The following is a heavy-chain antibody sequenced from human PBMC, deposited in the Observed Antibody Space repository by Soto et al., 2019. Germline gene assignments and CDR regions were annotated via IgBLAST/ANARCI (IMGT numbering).Heavy chain of an antibody. CDR2: IYYRGNA. J-gene: IGHJ4*02. V-gene: IGHV4-39*01. CDR1: DDSINSDKYY. D-gene: IGHD3-9*01. Sequence: QLQLQESGPGLVKPSETLSLTCSVSDDSINSDKYYWGWIRQPPGKGLEWIGSIYYRGNAYYNPSLKTRFTMSLDKYRSQFSLKLNSVTAADSAVYFCARLEGLATISYYFDFWGPGALVTVSS. CDR3: ARLEGLATISYYFDF.